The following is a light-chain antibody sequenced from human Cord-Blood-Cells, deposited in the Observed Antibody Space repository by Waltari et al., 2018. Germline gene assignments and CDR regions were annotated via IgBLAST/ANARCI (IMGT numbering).Light chain of an antibody. CDR2: GAS. V-gene: IGKV3-20*01. J-gene: IGKJ5*01. CDR3: QQYGSSPIT. Sequence: EIVFTQYPGTLPLSPGERATLSCRASKSVSSSYLAWYQQKPGQAPRLLIYGASSRATGIPDRFSGSGSGTDFTLTISRLEPEDFAVYYCQQYGSSPITFGQGTRLEIK. CDR1: KSVSSSY.